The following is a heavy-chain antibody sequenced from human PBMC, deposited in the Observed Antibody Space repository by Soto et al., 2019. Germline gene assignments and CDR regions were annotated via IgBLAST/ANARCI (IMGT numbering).Heavy chain of an antibody. J-gene: IGHJ4*02. CDR2: ISYDGSNK. V-gene: IGHV3-30-3*01. D-gene: IGHD3-3*01. Sequence: HWVRQAPGKGLEWVALISYDGSNKYYADSVKGRFTISRDNSKNTLYLQMNSLRAEDTAVYYCARDKRDLRFLEWSYYFDYWGQGTLVTVSS. CDR3: ARDKRDLRFLEWSYYFDY.